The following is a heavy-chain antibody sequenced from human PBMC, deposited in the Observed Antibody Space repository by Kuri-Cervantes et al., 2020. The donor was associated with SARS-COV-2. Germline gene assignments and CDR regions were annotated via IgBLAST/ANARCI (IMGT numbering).Heavy chain of an antibody. Sequence: SVKVSCKASGGTLSTYGISWVRQAPGQGLEWMGGIIPIFGTANYAQKFQGRVTITADESTSTAYMELSSLRSDDTAVYYCARDYDFRFDYWGQGTLVTVSS. V-gene: IGHV1-69*13. J-gene: IGHJ4*02. D-gene: IGHD3-3*01. CDR1: GGTLSTYG. CDR3: ARDYDFRFDY. CDR2: IIPIFGTA.